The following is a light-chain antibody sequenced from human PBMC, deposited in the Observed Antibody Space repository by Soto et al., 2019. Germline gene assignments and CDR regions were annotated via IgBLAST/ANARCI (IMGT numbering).Light chain of an antibody. CDR3: CSYAGSSSWV. CDR1: SSDIGSYNL. Sequence: QSALTQPASVSGSPGQSITISCTGTSSDIGSYNLVSWYQQHPGKAPKFMIYEGSKRPSGVSNRFSGSKSGNTASLTTSGLQAEDEADYYCCSYAGSSSWVFGGGTKLTVL. V-gene: IGLV2-23*01. J-gene: IGLJ3*02. CDR2: EGS.